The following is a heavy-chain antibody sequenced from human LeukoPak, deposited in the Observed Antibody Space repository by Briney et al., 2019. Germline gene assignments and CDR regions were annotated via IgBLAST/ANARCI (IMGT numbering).Heavy chain of an antibody. CDR2: ISGSGGST. CDR1: GFTFSSYA. D-gene: IGHD6-13*01. V-gene: IGHV3-23*01. CDR3: AKLQQLSPRNY. J-gene: IGHJ4*02. Sequence: GGSLRLSCAASGFTFSSYAMSWVRQAPGKGLEWVSAISGSGGSTYYADSVKGRFTISRDNSKSTLYLQMNSLRAEDTAVYYCAKLQQLSPRNYWGQGTLVTVSS.